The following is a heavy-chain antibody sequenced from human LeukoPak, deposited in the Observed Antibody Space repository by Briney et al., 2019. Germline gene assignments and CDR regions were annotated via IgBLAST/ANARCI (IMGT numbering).Heavy chain of an antibody. CDR2: INPNSGGT. V-gene: IGHV1-2*02. Sequence: ASVKVSCKASGYTFTGYYMHWVRQAPGQGLEWMGWINPNSGGTNYAQKFQGRVTMTRDTSISTAYMELSRLRSDDTAVYYCARVEVVPAAIGFDPWGQGTLVTVSS. J-gene: IGHJ5*02. CDR3: ARVEVVPAAIGFDP. D-gene: IGHD2-2*01. CDR1: GYTFTGYY.